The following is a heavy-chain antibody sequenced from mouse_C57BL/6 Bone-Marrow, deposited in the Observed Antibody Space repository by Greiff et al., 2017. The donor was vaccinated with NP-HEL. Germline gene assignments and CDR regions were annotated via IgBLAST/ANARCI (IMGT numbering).Heavy chain of an antibody. Sequence: QVQLQQPGAELVKPGASVKLSCKASGYTFTSYWMQWVKQRPGQGLEWIGEIDPSDSYPNYNQKFKGKATLTVDTSSSTAYMQLSSLTSEDSAVYYCARRGDDGYSAYWGQGTLVAVAA. CDR3: ARRGDDGYSAY. J-gene: IGHJ3*01. D-gene: IGHD2-3*01. CDR1: GYTFTSYW. V-gene: IGHV1-50*01. CDR2: IDPSDSYP.